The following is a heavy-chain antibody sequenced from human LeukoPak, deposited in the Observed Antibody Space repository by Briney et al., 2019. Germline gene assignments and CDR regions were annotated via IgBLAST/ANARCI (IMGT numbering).Heavy chain of an antibody. Sequence: GGSLRLSCAASGFTFNNHWMHWVRQAPGKGLVWVSRSNSDGSSTSYADSVKGRSTVSRDNAKNTLYLQMNSLRAEDTAVFYCARGRGYTGSPVDYWGQGTLVTVSS. D-gene: IGHD1-26*01. J-gene: IGHJ4*02. V-gene: IGHV3-74*01. CDR1: GFTFNNHW. CDR3: ARGRGYTGSPVDY. CDR2: SNSDGSST.